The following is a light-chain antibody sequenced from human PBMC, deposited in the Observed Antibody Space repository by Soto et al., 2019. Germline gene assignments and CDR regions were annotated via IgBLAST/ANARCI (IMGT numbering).Light chain of an antibody. CDR2: GAS. Sequence: EIVLTQSPGTLSLSPGERATLSCRASQSVSSSYLAWYQQKRGQTPRLLIYGASIRATGIPDRFSGRGSGTDFTLTTSRLEPEDFAVYYCQQYGSSPRTFGQGTKVEIK. V-gene: IGKV3-20*01. CDR3: QQYGSSPRT. CDR1: QSVSSSY. J-gene: IGKJ1*01.